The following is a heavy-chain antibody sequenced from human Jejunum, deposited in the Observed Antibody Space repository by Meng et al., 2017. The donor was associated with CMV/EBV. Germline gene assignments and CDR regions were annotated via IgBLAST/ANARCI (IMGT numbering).Heavy chain of an antibody. J-gene: IGHJ4*02. Sequence: AASGFTFNTYSMNWVRQAPGKGLEWVSYISSDSDTIFYPDSLKGRFTISRDNAKNSLFLQMNSLRAEDTAVYYCARDLSRRQVFDSWGQGTLVTVSS. CDR3: ARDLSRRQVFDS. CDR1: GFTFNTYS. V-gene: IGHV3-48*04. CDR2: ISSDSDTI.